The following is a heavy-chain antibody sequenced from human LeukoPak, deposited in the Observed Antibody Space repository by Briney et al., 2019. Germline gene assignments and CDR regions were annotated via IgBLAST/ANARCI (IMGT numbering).Heavy chain of an antibody. V-gene: IGHV3-21*01. CDR1: GFTFSSYS. J-gene: IGHJ4*02. D-gene: IGHD2-2*01. CDR3: ARDIVVVPAAPDDY. CDR2: ISSNSSYI. Sequence: GGSLRLSCAASGFTFSSYSMNWVRQAPGKGLEWVSSISSNSSYIYYADSVKGRFTISRDNAKNSLYLQMNSLRAEDTAVYYCARDIVVVPAAPDDYWGQGTLVTVSS.